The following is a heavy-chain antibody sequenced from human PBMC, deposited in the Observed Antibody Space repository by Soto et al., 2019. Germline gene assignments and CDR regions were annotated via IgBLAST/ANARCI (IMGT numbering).Heavy chain of an antibody. J-gene: IGHJ4*02. CDR3: ARQWGEYSSGWSFDY. V-gene: IGHV4-39*01. D-gene: IGHD6-19*01. Sequence: QLQLQESGPGLVKPSETLSLTCTVSGGSISSSSYYWGWIRQPPGKGLEWIGSIYYSGSTYYNPPLKSRVTISVDTSKNQFSLKLSSVTAADTAVYYCARQWGEYSSGWSFDYWGQGTLVTVSS. CDR1: GGSISSSSYY. CDR2: IYYSGST.